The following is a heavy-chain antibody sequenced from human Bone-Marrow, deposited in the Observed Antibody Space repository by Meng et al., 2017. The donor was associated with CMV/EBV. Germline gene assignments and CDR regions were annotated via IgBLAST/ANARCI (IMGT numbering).Heavy chain of an antibody. CDR1: GGTFSSYA. CDR3: ASAMVRTVTTYYYYLYGLDV. D-gene: IGHD3-10*01. CDR2: IIPIFGTA. V-gene: IGHV1-69*06. Sequence: SVKVSCKASGGTFSSYAISWVRQAPGQGLEWMGGIIPIFGTANYAQKFQGTVTITADKSTSTAYMELSSLKSEDTAVYYCASAMVRTVTTYYYYLYGLDVWGQGNTVTVYS. J-gene: IGHJ6*02.